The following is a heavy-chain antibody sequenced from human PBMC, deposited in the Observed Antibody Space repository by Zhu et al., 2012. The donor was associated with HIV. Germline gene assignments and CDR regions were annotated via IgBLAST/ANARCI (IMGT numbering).Heavy chain of an antibody. V-gene: IGHV4-59*11. D-gene: IGHD1-1*01. Sequence: QVQLQESGPQLVKPSETLSLTCTVSGGSMSSHYWNWVRQPPGEGLQWIGYMYSSGSTKYNFSLKSRVAISLDMSKNQFSLNLSSVTTADTAVYYCARSVKGQLVFDSWGQGALVTVSS. J-gene: IGHJ4*02. CDR1: GGSMSSHY. CDR3: ARSVKGQLVFDS. CDR2: MYSSGST.